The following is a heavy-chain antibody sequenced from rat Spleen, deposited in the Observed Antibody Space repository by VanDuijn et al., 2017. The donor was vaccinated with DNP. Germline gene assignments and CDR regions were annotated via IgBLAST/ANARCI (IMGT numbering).Heavy chain of an antibody. CDR2: ISPSGGST. V-gene: IGHV5-25*01. J-gene: IGHJ4*01. D-gene: IGHD5-1*01. Sequence: EVQLVESGGGLVQPGRSLKLSCAASGFTFSNYDMAWIRQVPGKGLEWVASISPSGGSTYYRDSVKGRFTVSRDNAKSSLYLQMDSLRSEDTATYYCARQTGSAMDAWGQGTSVTVSS. CDR1: GFTFSNYD. CDR3: ARQTGSAMDA.